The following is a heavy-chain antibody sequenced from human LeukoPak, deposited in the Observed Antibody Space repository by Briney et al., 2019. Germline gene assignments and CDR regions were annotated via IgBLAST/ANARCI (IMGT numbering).Heavy chain of an antibody. CDR2: MFYRGST. CDR1: GVSISTSTHY. Sequence: SETLSLTCTVSGVSISTSTHYWAWLPQPPGKGLEWIASMFYRGSTYYNASLRSRVTLSVDTSMNQFSLKLSSVTASDRATFYCVRQGGWGGAASLIEFWGQGTLVTVSS. D-gene: IGHD2-15*01. V-gene: IGHV4-39*01. CDR3: VRQGGWGGAASLIEF. J-gene: IGHJ4*02.